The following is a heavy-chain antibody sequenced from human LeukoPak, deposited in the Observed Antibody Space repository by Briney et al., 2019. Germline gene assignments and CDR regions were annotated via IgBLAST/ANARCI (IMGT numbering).Heavy chain of an antibody. Sequence: GASVKVSCKTSGYSFTSYDMNWVRQATGQGLEWMGYMNPNSGNTGYAQKFQGRITMTRDTSTSTAYMELYSLRSEDTAVYYCASFLGYNFWGQGTLVTVSS. J-gene: IGHJ4*02. D-gene: IGHD5-12*01. CDR1: GYSFTSYD. V-gene: IGHV1-8*01. CDR3: ASFLGYNF. CDR2: MNPNSGNT.